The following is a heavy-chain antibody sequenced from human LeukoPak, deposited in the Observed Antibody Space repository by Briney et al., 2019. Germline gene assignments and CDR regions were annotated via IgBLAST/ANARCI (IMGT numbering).Heavy chain of an antibody. CDR1: GYTFTSYG. D-gene: IGHD3-3*01. J-gene: IGHJ6*02. V-gene: IGHV1-18*01. CDR3: TRGGHHNYDFWSDQPYYYYYGMDV. Sequence: ASVKVSCKASGYTFTSYGISWVRPAPGQGLEWMGWISAYNGNTNYAQKLQGRVTMTTGTSTSTAYMELRSLRSDDTAVYYCTRGGHHNYDFWSDQPYYYYYGMDVWGQGTTVTVSS. CDR2: ISAYNGNT.